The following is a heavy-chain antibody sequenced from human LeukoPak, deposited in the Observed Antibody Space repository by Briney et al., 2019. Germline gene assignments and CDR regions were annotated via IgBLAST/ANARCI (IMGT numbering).Heavy chain of an antibody. Sequence: GGSLRLSCAASGFTFSSYGMHWVRQAPGKGLEWVAFIRYDGSNKYYADSVKGRFTISRDNSKNTLYLQMNSLRAEDTAVYHCAKDGSRSYYYYMDVWGKGTTVTISS. V-gene: IGHV3-30*02. CDR1: GFTFSSYG. CDR2: IRYDGSNK. CDR3: AKDGSRSYYYYMDV. J-gene: IGHJ6*03.